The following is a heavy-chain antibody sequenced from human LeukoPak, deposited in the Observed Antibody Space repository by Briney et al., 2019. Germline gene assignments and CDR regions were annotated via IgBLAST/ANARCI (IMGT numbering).Heavy chain of an antibody. CDR2: INHSGST. D-gene: IGHD2-2*02. CDR1: GGSISSGGYY. CDR3: AQGYCSSTSCYRGTDV. V-gene: IGHV4-39*07. Sequence: SETLSLTCTVSGGSISSGGYYWSWIRQPPGKGLEWIGEINHSGSTNYNPSLKSRVTISVDTSKNQFSLKLSSVTAADTAVYYCAQGYCSSTSCYRGTDVWGQGTTVTVSS. J-gene: IGHJ6*02.